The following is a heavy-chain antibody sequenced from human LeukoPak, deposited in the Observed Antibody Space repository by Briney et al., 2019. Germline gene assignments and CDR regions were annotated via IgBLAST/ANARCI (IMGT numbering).Heavy chain of an antibody. CDR2: IYHSGST. D-gene: IGHD3-10*01. Sequence: SETLSLTCTVSGYSISSGYYWGWIRQPPGKGLEWIGSIYHSGSTYYNPSLKSRVTISVDTSKNQFSLKLSSVTAADTAVYYCARDLGYYYGSGSYYNLGPKTNWFDPWGQGTLVTVSS. CDR3: ARDLGYYYGSGSYYNLGPKTNWFDP. CDR1: GYSISSGYY. J-gene: IGHJ5*02. V-gene: IGHV4-38-2*02.